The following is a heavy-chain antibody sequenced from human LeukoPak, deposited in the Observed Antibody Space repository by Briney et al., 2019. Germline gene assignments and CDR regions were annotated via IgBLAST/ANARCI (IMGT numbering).Heavy chain of an antibody. D-gene: IGHD4-17*01. CDR1: GGSISSGDYY. CDR3: ARGEHDYGDSRGVFDI. Sequence: SQTLSLTCTVSGGSISSGDYYWRWIRQPPGKGLEWIGYIYYSGSTYYNPSLKSRVTISVDTSKNQFSLKLSSVTAADTAVYYCARGEHDYGDSRGVFDIWGQGTMVTVSS. CDR2: IYYSGST. V-gene: IGHV4-30-4*01. J-gene: IGHJ3*02.